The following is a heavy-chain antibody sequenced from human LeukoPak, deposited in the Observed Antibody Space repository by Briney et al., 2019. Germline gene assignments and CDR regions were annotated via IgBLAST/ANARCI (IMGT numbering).Heavy chain of an antibody. CDR3: ARDGPRRGFDY. J-gene: IGHJ4*02. D-gene: IGHD3-10*01. Sequence: PGRSLRLSCAASGFTFSSYAMHWVRQAPGKGLEWVAVISYDGSNKYYADPVKGRFTISRDNSKNTLYLQMNSLRAEDTAVYYCARDGPRRGFDYWGQGTLVTVSS. CDR1: GFTFSSYA. V-gene: IGHV3-30-3*01. CDR2: ISYDGSNK.